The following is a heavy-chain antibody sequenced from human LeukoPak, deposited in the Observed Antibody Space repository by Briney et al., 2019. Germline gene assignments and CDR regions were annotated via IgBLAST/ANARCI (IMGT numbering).Heavy chain of an antibody. CDR3: ARDRVVPAAIGDNYYYYGMDV. Sequence: ETLSLTCAVYGGSFSGYYWSWVRQAPGKGLDWVSVIYSGGRTYYADSVKGRFTISRDNSKNTLYLRMNSLRAEDTAVYYCARDRVVPAAIGDNYYYYGMDVWGQGTTVTVSS. J-gene: IGHJ6*02. CDR2: IYSGGRT. D-gene: IGHD2-2*02. CDR1: GGSFSGYY. V-gene: IGHV3-66*01.